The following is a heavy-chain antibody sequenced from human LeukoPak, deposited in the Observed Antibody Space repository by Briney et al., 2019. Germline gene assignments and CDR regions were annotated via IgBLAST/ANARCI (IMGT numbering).Heavy chain of an antibody. Sequence: GGSLRLSCAASGFTFSNAWMSWVRQAPGKGLEWVGRIKSKTDGGTTDYAAPVKGRFTISRDDSKNTLYLQMNSLKTEDTAVYYCARSLSGGYTAMVRQRSNWFDPWGQGTLVTVSS. CDR3: ARSLSGGYTAMVRQRSNWFDP. D-gene: IGHD5-18*01. CDR2: IKSKTDGGTT. J-gene: IGHJ5*02. V-gene: IGHV3-15*01. CDR1: GFTFSNAW.